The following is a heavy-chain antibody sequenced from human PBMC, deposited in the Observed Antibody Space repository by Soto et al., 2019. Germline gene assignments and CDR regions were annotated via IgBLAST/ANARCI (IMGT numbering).Heavy chain of an antibody. J-gene: IGHJ5*02. CDR3: ARDLRPYDSSGYPRGGFDP. Sequence: ASVKVSCKASGGTFSSYAISWVRQAPGQGHEWMGGIIPIFGTANYAQKFQGRVTITADESTSTAYMELSSLRSEDTAVYYCARDLRPYDSSGYPRGGFDPWGQGTLVTVSS. CDR1: GGTFSSYA. D-gene: IGHD3-22*01. CDR2: IIPIFGTA. V-gene: IGHV1-69*13.